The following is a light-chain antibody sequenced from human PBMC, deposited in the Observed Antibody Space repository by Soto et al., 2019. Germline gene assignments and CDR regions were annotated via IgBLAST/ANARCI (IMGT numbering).Light chain of an antibody. V-gene: IGKV3-20*01. J-gene: IGKJ4*01. CDR1: QSVGNNY. Sequence: DIELTQSPGTLSLSLGERATLSCRASQSVGNNYLAWSQQRPCQAPRLLIYGASSRATGIPDRFGGSGSGTVFTLTISRLEPEAFAVYYCQQYGSSPPELTFGGGTKVDIK. CDR2: GAS. CDR3: QQYGSSPPELT.